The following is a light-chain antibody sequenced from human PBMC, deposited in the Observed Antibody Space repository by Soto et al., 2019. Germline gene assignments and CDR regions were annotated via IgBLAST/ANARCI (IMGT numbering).Light chain of an antibody. V-gene: IGKV3-20*01. Sequence: EIVLTQSPGTLSLSPGERATLSCRASQSVSSSYLAWYQQKPGQAPRLLIYGASSRATGIPDRFSGSGSGTHCPHNLNRLQPEDFSVYYCPQYGSSPAHTFRQGDKQEIK. CDR2: GAS. J-gene: IGKJ2*01. CDR1: QSVSSSY. CDR3: PQYGSSPAHT.